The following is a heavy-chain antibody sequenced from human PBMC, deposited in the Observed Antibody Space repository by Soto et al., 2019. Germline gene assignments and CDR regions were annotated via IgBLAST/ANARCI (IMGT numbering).Heavy chain of an antibody. J-gene: IGHJ5*02. CDR3: ARLGGAARTSRNWFDP. V-gene: IGHV5-51*01. CDR2: INPGDSDI. D-gene: IGHD6-6*01. Sequence: PGESLKISCKASGYSFTTYWIAWVRQMPGKGLEWMGIINPGDSDIRYSPSFQGQVTISADKSISTAYLQWSSLKASDTAMYYCARLGGAARTSRNWFDPWGQGTLVTVSS. CDR1: GYSFTTYW.